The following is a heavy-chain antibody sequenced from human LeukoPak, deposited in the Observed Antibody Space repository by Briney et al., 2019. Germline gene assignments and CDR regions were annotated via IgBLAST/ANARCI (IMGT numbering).Heavy chain of an antibody. J-gene: IGHJ4*02. CDR1: GASVSSNSAA. CDR2: TYYRSKWYN. Sequence: SPTLSLTFAISGASVSSNSAAWNWIRQSPPRGLEWLGRTYYRSKWYNDYAASVKSRITINPDTSKNQFSLQLNSVTPEDTAVYYCARGQAASGRLFDYWGQGTLVTVSS. CDR3: ARGQAASGRLFDY. D-gene: IGHD6-13*01. V-gene: IGHV6-1*01.